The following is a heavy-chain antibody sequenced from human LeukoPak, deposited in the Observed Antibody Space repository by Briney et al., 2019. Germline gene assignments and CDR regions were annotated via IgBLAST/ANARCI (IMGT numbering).Heavy chain of an antibody. V-gene: IGHV3-30*02. J-gene: IGHJ4*02. Sequence: GGSLRLSCAASGFTFSSYGMHWVRQAPGKGLEWVAFIRYDGSNKYYADSVKGRFTISRDNAKNSLYLQMNSLRAEDTAVYYCASAGAAAEKEDDDYWGQGTLVTVSS. D-gene: IGHD2-2*01. CDR1: GFTFSSYG. CDR3: ASAGAAAEKEDDDY. CDR2: IRYDGSNK.